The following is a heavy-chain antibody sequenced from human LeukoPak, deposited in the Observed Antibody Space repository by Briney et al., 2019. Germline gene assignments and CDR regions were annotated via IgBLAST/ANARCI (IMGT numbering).Heavy chain of an antibody. CDR3: AKGGSSSWDYFDY. Sequence: GGSLRLSCAVSGFSFSSYGMHWVRQAPGKGLEWVAFIRYDANIEYYADSVKGRFTISKDNSKNTLFLQMNSLRAVDTAVYYCAKGGSSSWDYFDYWGQGTLVTVSS. J-gene: IGHJ4*02. V-gene: IGHV3-30*02. D-gene: IGHD6-13*01. CDR2: IRYDANIE. CDR1: GFSFSSYG.